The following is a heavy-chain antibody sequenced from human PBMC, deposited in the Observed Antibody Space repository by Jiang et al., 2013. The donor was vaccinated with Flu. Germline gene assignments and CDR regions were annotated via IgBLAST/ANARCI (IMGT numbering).Heavy chain of an antibody. D-gene: IGHD4-11*01. CDR1: GYTFTGYY. J-gene: IGHJ3*02. CDR2: INPNSGGT. V-gene: IGHV1-2*02. Sequence: VQLVESGAEVKKPGASVKVSCKASGYTFTGYYMHWVRQAPGQGLEWMGWINPNSGGTNYAQKFQGRVTMTRDTSISTAYMELSRLRSDDTAVYYCARPMGGMTTVIVIWGQGTMVTVSS. CDR3: ARPMGGMTTVIVI.